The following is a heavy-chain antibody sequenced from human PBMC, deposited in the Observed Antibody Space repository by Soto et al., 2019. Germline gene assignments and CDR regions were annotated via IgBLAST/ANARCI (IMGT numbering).Heavy chain of an antibody. CDR3: ARAYYYGSGSYDDAFDI. V-gene: IGHV3-33*01. CDR1: GFTFSSYG. CDR2: IWYDGSNK. Sequence: QVQLVESGGGVVQPGRSLRLSCAASGFTFSSYGMHWVRQAPGKGLEWVAVIWYDGSNKYYADSVKGRFTISRDNSNNTLYLQMNSLRAEDTAVYYCARAYYYGSGSYDDAFDIWGQGTMVTVSS. J-gene: IGHJ3*02. D-gene: IGHD3-10*01.